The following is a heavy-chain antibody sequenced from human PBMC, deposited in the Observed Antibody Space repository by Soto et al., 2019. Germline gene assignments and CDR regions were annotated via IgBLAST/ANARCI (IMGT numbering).Heavy chain of an antibody. J-gene: IGHJ3*02. CDR2: MNPNSGNT. CDR1: GYTFTSYD. V-gene: IGHV1-8*01. CDR3: ARIIAARLGAFDI. D-gene: IGHD6-6*01. Sequence: GASVKVSCKASGYTFTSYDINWVRQATGQGLEWMGWMNPNSGNTGYAQKFQGRVTMTRDTSTSTVYMELSSLRSEDTAVYYCARIIAARLGAFDIWGQGTMVTVSS.